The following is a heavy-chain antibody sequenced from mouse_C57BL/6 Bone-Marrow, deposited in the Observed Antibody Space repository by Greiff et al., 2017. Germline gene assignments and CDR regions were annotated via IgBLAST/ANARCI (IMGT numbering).Heavy chain of an antibody. V-gene: IGHV1-26*01. CDR1: GYTITDYY. Sequence: VKLMQSGPELVKPGASVKISCKASGYTITDYYMNWVKQSHGTSLEWIGDINPNNGGTSYNQKFKGKATLTGDKSSSTSYMELLRLSSYDSAVYSGSCSPRLLWLHYHFDYWGQGTTLTVSS. CDR2: INPNNGGT. CDR3: SCSPRLLWLHYHFDY. D-gene: IGHD3-2*01. J-gene: IGHJ2*01.